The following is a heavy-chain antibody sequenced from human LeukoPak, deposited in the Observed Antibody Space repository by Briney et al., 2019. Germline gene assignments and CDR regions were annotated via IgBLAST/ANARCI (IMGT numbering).Heavy chain of an antibody. J-gene: IGHJ5*02. CDR3: ATVVITIFGVKANWFDP. CDR2: FDPEDGET. Sequence: GASVKVSCKVSGYTLTELSMHWVRQAPGKGLEWMGGFDPEDGETIYAQKFQGRVTMTEDTPTDTAYMELSSLRSEDTAVYYCATVVITIFGVKANWFDPWGQGTLVTVSS. D-gene: IGHD3-3*01. CDR1: GYTLTELS. V-gene: IGHV1-24*01.